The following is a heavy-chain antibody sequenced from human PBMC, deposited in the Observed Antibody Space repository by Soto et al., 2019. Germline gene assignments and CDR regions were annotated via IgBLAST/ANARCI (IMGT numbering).Heavy chain of an antibody. J-gene: IGHJ4*02. CDR1: GGTFSSYA. D-gene: IGHD6-19*01. Sequence: SVKVSCKASGGTFSSYAISWVRQAPGQGLEWMGGIIPIFGTANYAQKFQGRVTITADESTSTAYMELSSLRSEDTAVYYCARGPTDIAVAGNFDYWGQGTLVTVSS. CDR3: ARGPTDIAVAGNFDY. V-gene: IGHV1-69*13. CDR2: IIPIFGTA.